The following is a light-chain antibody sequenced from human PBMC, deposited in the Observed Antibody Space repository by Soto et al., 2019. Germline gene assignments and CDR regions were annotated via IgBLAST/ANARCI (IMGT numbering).Light chain of an antibody. V-gene: IGLV2-14*01. J-gene: IGLJ1*01. Sequence: QFALTQPASVSGSPGQSITISCTGTSSDVGGYNYVSWYQQHPGKAPKLMIYEVSNRPSGVSNRFSGSKSGNTASLTISGLQAEDEADYYCSSYTSSSTPLYVFGTGTKLTVL. CDR2: EVS. CDR1: SSDVGGYNY. CDR3: SSYTSSSTPLYV.